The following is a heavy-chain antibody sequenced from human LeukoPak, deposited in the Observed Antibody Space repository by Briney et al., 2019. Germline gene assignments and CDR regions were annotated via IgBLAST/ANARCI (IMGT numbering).Heavy chain of an antibody. V-gene: IGHV3-30*18. Sequence: PGRSLRLSCAASGFTFSSYGMHWVRQAPGKGLEWVAVISYDGSNKYYADSVKGRFTISRDNSKNTLYLQMNSLRAEDTAVYYCAKDGGGNADHWGQGTLVTVSS. CDR1: GFTFSSYG. CDR2: ISYDGSNK. D-gene: IGHD4-23*01. CDR3: AKDGGGNADH. J-gene: IGHJ4*02.